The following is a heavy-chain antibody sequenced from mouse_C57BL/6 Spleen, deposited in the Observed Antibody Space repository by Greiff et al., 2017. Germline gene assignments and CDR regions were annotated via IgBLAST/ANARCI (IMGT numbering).Heavy chain of an antibody. CDR2: ISSGSSTI. Sequence: DVQLVESGGGLVKPGGSLKLSCAASGFTFSDYGMHWVRQAPEKGLEWVAYISSGSSTIYYADTVKGRFTISRDNAKNTLFLQMTSLRSEDTAMYYCARGGITTVAYWYFDVWGTGTTVTVSS. CDR1: GFTFSDYG. J-gene: IGHJ1*03. D-gene: IGHD1-1*01. V-gene: IGHV5-17*01. CDR3: ARGGITTVAYWYFDV.